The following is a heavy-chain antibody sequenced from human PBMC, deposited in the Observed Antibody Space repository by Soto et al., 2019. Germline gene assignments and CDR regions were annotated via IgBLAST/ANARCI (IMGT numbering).Heavy chain of an antibody. CDR1: GGSIYRSGYY. D-gene: IGHD2-15*01. CDR2: IDYNGVT. J-gene: IGHJ4*02. V-gene: IGHV4-39*01. CDR3: GKVLVGGTGHTYSHS. Sequence: SETLSLTCTVSGGSIYRSGYYWGWIRQPPGRGLEWIGNIDYNGVTYSNPSLKSRVTISRDTSKNQISLKLTSVTAADTALYYCGKVLVGGTGHTYSHSCDPGTLITVST.